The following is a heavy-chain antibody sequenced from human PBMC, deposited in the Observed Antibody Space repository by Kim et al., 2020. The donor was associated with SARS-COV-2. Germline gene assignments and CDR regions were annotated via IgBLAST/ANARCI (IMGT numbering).Heavy chain of an antibody. Sequence: GGSLRLSCAASGFTFSSYEMNWVRQAPGKGLEWVSYISSSGSTIYYADSVKGRFTISRDNAKNSLYLQMNSLRAEDTAVYYCARDWDGSSWYGGYYYYYGMEVWGQGTTVTVSS. V-gene: IGHV3-48*03. J-gene: IGHJ6*02. CDR2: ISSSGSTI. D-gene: IGHD6-13*01. CDR1: GFTFSSYE. CDR3: ARDWDGSSWYGGYYYYYGMEV.